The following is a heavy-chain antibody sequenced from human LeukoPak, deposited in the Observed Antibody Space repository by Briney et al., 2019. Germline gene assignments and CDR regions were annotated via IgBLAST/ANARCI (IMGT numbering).Heavy chain of an antibody. J-gene: IGHJ4*02. CDR3: ARLYSSGWEFDY. D-gene: IGHD6-19*01. Sequence: SETLSLTCTVSGVSVSSGSYYWSWIRQPPGKGLEWIGYIYYSGSTNYNPSLKSRVTISVDTSRNQFSLKLSSVTAADTAVYYCARLYSSGWEFDYWGQGTLVTVSS. V-gene: IGHV4-61*01. CDR1: GVSVSSGSYY. CDR2: IYYSGST.